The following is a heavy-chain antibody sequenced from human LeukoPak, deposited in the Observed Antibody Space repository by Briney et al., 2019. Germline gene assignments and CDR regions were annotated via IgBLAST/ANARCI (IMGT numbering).Heavy chain of an antibody. D-gene: IGHD3-10*01. CDR3: ATWAYYYGSGPRGYYFDY. CDR1: GYTLTELS. CDR2: FDPEDGET. J-gene: IGHJ4*02. V-gene: IGHV1-24*01. Sequence: EASVEVSCKVSGYTLTELSMHWVRQAPGKGLEWMGGFDPEDGETIYAQKFQGRVTMTEDTSTDTAYMELSSLRSEDTAVYYCATWAYYYGSGPRGYYFDYWGQGTLVTVSS.